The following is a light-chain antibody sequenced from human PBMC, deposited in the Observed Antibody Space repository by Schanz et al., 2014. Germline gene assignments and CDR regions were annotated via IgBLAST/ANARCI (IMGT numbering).Light chain of an antibody. CDR3: SSYRSSSTPRV. CDR1: SSDVGGYNY. J-gene: IGLJ3*02. V-gene: IGLV2-14*01. CDR2: DVS. Sequence: QSALTQPASVSGSPGQSITISCTGTSSDVGGYNYVSWYQQHPGNAPKLMIYDVSNRPSGVSNRFSGSKSGNTASLTISGLQAEDEADYYCSSYRSSSTPRVFGGGTKVTVL.